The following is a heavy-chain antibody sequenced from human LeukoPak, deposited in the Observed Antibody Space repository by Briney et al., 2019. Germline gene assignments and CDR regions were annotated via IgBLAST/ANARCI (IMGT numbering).Heavy chain of an antibody. J-gene: IGHJ4*02. D-gene: IGHD1-26*01. CDR2: ISSSGSTI. CDR3: TRDAGRREDY. Sequence: GGSLRLSCAASGFTFSSYEMNWVRQAPGKGLEWVSYISSSGSTIYYADSVKGRFTISRDNAKNSLHLQMNSLRDEDTTVYYCTRDAGRREDYWGQGTLVTVSS. V-gene: IGHV3-48*03. CDR1: GFTFSSYE.